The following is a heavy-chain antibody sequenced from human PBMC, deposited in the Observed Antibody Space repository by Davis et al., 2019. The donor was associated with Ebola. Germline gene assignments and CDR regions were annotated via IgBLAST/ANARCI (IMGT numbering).Heavy chain of an antibody. D-gene: IGHD3-10*01. CDR2: IYYSGST. Sequence: MPSETLSLTCTVSGGSVSSGSYYWSWIRQPPGKGLEWFGYIYYSGSTNYNPSLKSRVTISVDTSKNQFSLKLSSVTAADTAVYYCARTGRDKFGELLYYYYGMDVWGKGTTVTVSS. CDR3: ARTGRDKFGELLYYYYGMDV. V-gene: IGHV4-61*01. J-gene: IGHJ6*04. CDR1: GGSVSSGSYY.